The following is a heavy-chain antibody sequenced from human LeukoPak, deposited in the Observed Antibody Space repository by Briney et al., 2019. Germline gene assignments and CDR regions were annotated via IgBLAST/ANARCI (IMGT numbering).Heavy chain of an antibody. CDR1: GFTFSSYA. D-gene: IGHD3-9*01. CDR3: ANSVRYFDWTPDY. J-gene: IGHJ4*02. CDR2: ISGSGGST. Sequence: GGSLRLSCAASGFTFSSYAMSWVRQAPGKGLEWVSAISGSGGSTYYADFVKGRFTISRDNSKNTLYLQMNSLRAEDTAVYYCANSVRYFDWTPDYWGQGTLVTVSS. V-gene: IGHV3-23*01.